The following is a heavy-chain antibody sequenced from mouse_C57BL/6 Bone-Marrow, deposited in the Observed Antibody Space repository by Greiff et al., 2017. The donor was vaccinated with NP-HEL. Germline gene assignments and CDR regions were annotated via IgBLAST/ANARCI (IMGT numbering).Heavy chain of an antibody. CDR2: IWSGGRT. V-gene: IGHV2-2*01. Sequence: VQLQESGPGLLQLSQSLSITCTAPGFSLTSFGVHWVRQSPGKGLEWLGAIWSGGRTDSNAAFITRLSISKDKSKSQVFFKMNSLQADDTAIYYCARKGLAWFADWGQGTLVTVSA. CDR1: GFSLTSFG. CDR3: ARKGLAWFAD. J-gene: IGHJ3*01. D-gene: IGHD6-1*01.